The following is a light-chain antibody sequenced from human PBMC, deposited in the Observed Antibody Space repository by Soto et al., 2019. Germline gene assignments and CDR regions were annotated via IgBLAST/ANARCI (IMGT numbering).Light chain of an antibody. V-gene: IGKV1-5*03. CDR1: QSISSW. CDR3: QQYNSYPWT. J-gene: IGKJ1*01. Sequence: DLPLSQSPPPPSPPVGDRATITFPASQSISSWLAWYQQRPGKAPKLLIYEASIFESGVPSRFSGSGSGTQFTLTISSLQPDDFATYYCQQYNSYPWTFSQGTKVDIK. CDR2: EAS.